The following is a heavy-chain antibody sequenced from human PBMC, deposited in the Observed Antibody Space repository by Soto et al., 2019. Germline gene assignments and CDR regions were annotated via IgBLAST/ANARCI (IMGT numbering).Heavy chain of an antibody. Sequence: EVQLLESGGGLVQPGGSLRLSCAASGFTFSSYAMSWVRQAPGKGLEWVSAISGSGGSTYYADSVKGRFTISRDNSKNTLYVQMNSLRAEDTAVYYCAKDKEGPTTVVVVAATPDYWGQGTLVTVSS. V-gene: IGHV3-23*01. CDR1: GFTFSSYA. CDR2: ISGSGGST. J-gene: IGHJ4*02. D-gene: IGHD2-15*01. CDR3: AKDKEGPTTVVVVAATPDY.